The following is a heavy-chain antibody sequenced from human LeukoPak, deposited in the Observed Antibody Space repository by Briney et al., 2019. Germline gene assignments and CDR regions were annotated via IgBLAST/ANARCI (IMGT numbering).Heavy chain of an antibody. CDR2: ITTGGPNT. J-gene: IGHJ4*02. CDR1: GFTFSSYT. D-gene: IGHD4-11*01. V-gene: IGHV3-23*01. CDR3: ARGLHLPDYLSPY. Sequence: GGSLRLSCTASGFTFSSYTMSWVRQAPGKGLKWVSTITTGGPNTYYADSVKGRFTVSRDDSKNTLYLQMNSLRAEDTAVYYCARGLHLPDYLSPYWGQGTLVTVSS.